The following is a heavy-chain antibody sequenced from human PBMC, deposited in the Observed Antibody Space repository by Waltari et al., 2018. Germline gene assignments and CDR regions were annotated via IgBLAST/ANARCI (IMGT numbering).Heavy chain of an antibody. V-gene: IGHV4-39*02. CDR3: AREAASTSKWFDP. CDR2: ISYGGTT. D-gene: IGHD6-25*01. J-gene: IGHJ5*02. Sequence: QLQLQESGPGLVTPSETLSLTCSVSGGSISDNYFYWGWIRQSPGRELEWIGGISYGGTTQYNPSLESRVTILLDTSKNQFSLKVRSVTAADTAIYFCAREAASTSKWFDPWGQGILVTVSS. CDR1: GGSISDNYFY.